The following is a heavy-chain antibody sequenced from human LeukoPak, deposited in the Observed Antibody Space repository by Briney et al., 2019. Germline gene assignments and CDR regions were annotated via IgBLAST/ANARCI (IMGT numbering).Heavy chain of an antibody. D-gene: IGHD5-12*01. CDR3: ARFAIVPTMRAVDY. Sequence: GGSLRPSCAASGFTFSSYSMNWVRQAPGKGLEWVANIKRDGSEEYYVDSVKGRFTISRDNAKNSLYLQMNSLRVEDTAVYYCARFAIVPTMRAVDYWGQGTLVTVSS. CDR1: GFTFSSYS. J-gene: IGHJ4*02. CDR2: IKRDGSEE. V-gene: IGHV3-7*01.